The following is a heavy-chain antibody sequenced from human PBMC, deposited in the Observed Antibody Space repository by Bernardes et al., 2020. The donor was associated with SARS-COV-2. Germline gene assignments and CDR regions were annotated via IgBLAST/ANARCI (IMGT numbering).Heavy chain of an antibody. D-gene: IGHD5-18*01. CDR3: ARLEGRIQLYSRYYFDY. CDR2: IYYSGST. Sequence: SETLSLTCTVSGGSISSSSYYWGWIRQPPGKGREWIVSIYYSGSTYYNPSLKSRVTISVDTSKNQFSLKLSSVTAADTAVYYCARLEGRIQLYSRYYFDYWGQGTLVTVSS. J-gene: IGHJ4*02. CDR1: GGSISSSSYY. V-gene: IGHV4-39*01.